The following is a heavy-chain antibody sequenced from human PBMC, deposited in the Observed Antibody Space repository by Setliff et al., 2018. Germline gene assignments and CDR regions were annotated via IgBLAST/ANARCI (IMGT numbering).Heavy chain of an antibody. D-gene: IGHD6-13*01. J-gene: IGHJ4*02. CDR2: ISPYNGNT. CDR3: GRAGVVAADRKGPLDH. CDR1: GYRFTTYG. V-gene: IGHV1-18*01. Sequence: ASVKVSCKASGYRFTTYGINWVRQAPGQGLEWMGWISPYNGNTKYAQKFQGRVTMTSDTSTSTVYLDLSGLTSEDTAVYYCGRAGVVAADRKGPLDHWGQGTLVTVSS.